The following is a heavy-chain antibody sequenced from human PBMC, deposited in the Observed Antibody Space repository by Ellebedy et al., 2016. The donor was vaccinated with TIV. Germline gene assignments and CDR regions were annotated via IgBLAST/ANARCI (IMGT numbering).Heavy chain of an antibody. CDR2: IYYNGMA. Sequence: MPSETLSLTCTVSSDSFTTDSWNWIRQTPGKGLEWIGKIYYNGMASYNPSLKSPATMSIDTSKNQVSLNLRSVTAADTAVYYCARASYSIGYYGIDYWGPGNLVTVSS. D-gene: IGHD6-19*01. J-gene: IGHJ4*02. V-gene: IGHV4-59*01. CDR3: ARASYSIGYYGIDY. CDR1: SDSFTTDS.